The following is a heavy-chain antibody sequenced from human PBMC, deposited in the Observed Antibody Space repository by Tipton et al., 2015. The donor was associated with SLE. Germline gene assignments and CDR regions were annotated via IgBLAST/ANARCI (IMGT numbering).Heavy chain of an antibody. J-gene: IGHJ6*02. CDR1: SGSLSNYY. D-gene: IGHD3-10*01. Sequence: TLSLTCTVSSGSLSNYYWSWIRQPPGKGLEWIGHTYYSGSTNYNPSLKSRVTISIETSKNQFSLRLSPVTATDTAVYYCARQRLRLLSPLDAWGQGTTVTVS. V-gene: IGHV4-59*01. CDR3: ARQRLRLLSPLDA. CDR2: TYYSGST.